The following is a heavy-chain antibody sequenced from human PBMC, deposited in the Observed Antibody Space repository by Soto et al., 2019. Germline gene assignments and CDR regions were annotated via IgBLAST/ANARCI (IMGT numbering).Heavy chain of an antibody. V-gene: IGHV1-69*12. CDR1: GGTFSSYA. CDR3: ASHSSLRGYCISTSCYGYYYGMDV. CDR2: IIPIFGTA. D-gene: IGHD2-2*01. J-gene: IGHJ6*02. Sequence: QVQLVQSGAEVKKPGSSVKVSCKASGGTFSSYAISWVRQAPGQGLEWMGGIIPIFGTADYAQKFQGRVTIIADESRGTAAMELSSRRSEDTAVYYCASHSSLRGYCISTSCYGYYYGMDVWGQGTTVTVSS.